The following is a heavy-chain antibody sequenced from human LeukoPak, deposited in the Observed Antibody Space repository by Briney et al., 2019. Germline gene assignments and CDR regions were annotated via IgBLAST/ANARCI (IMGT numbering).Heavy chain of an antibody. CDR3: ARCGYDYWFDP. V-gene: IGHV3-48*04. CDR1: GFTFSSYS. D-gene: IGHD5-12*01. CDR2: ISSSGSTI. Sequence: GGSLRLSCAASGFTFSSYSMNWVRQAPGKGLEWVSYISSSGSTIYYADSVKGRFTISRDNAKNSLYLQMNSLRAEDTAVYYCARCGYDYWFDPWGQGTLVTVSS. J-gene: IGHJ5*02.